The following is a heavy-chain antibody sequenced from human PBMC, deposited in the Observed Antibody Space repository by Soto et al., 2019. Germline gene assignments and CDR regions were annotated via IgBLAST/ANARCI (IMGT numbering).Heavy chain of an antibody. CDR1: GFTFSSYG. D-gene: IGHD1-7*01. CDR2: IWYDGSNK. CDR3: ARDPLTGTTFYYYYMDV. Sequence: GGSLRLSCAASGFTFSSYGMHWVRQAPGKGLEWVAVIWYDGSNKYYADSVKGRFTISRDNSKNTLYLQMNSLRAEDTAVYYCARDPLTGTTFYYYYMDVWGKGTTVTVSS. V-gene: IGHV3-33*01. J-gene: IGHJ6*03.